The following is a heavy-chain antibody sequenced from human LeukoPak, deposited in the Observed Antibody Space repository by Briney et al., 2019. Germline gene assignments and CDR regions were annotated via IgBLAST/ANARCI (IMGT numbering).Heavy chain of an antibody. CDR2: ISAYNDNT. D-gene: IGHD3-16*01. J-gene: IGHJ4*02. Sequence: ASVKVSCKASGYTFSIYGISWVRRAPGQGLEWMGWISAYNDNTNYAQKLQGRVTMTTDTSTSTAYMELRSLRSDDTAVYYCARSVGGWGNYSTYFDYWGQGTLVTVSS. CDR3: ARSVGGWGNYSTYFDY. V-gene: IGHV1-18*01. CDR1: GYTFSIYG.